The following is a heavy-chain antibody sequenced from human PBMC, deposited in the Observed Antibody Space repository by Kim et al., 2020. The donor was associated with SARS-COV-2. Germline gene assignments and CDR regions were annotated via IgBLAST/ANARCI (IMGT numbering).Heavy chain of an antibody. V-gene: IGHV3-30*18. CDR1: GFTFSSYG. D-gene: IGHD1-26*01. J-gene: IGHJ4*02. CDR2: ISYDGSNK. Sequence: GGSLRLSCAASGFTFSSYGMHWVRQAPGKGLEWVAVISYDGSNKYYADSVKGRFTISRDNSKNTLYLQMNSLRAEDTAVYYCAKDGTGDYPDYWGQGTLVTVSS. CDR3: AKDGTGDYPDY.